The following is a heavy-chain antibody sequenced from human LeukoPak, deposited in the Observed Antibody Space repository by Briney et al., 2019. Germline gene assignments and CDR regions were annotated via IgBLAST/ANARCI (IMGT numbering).Heavy chain of an antibody. J-gene: IGHJ4*02. Sequence: ASVKVSCKASGYSFTDYGITWVRQAPGQGLEWMGWISGRNGNTNYSQRLQGRVTMTTDTSTSTAYMELRSLTSDDTAVYYCARDHAPWSNCFDYWGQGTLVTVSS. V-gene: IGHV1-18*01. CDR1: GYSFTDYG. CDR3: ARDHAPWSNCFDY. CDR2: ISGRNGNT.